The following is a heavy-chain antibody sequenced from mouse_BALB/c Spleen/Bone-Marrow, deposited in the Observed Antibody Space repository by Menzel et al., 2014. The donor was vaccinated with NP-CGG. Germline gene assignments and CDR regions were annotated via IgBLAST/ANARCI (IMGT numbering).Heavy chain of an antibody. CDR3: ARLGYYGGFAY. D-gene: IGHD2-3*01. J-gene: IGHJ3*01. V-gene: IGHV4-1*02. CDR1: GFDFSGFW. Sequence: EVHLVESGGGLVQPGRSLKISCAASGFDFSGFWMGWVRLAPGKGLEWIGEINPDSRTINYSPFLKDRFIISRDNAKNTLYLHMSKVRSEDTALYYCARLGYYGGFAYWGQGTLVSVPA. CDR2: INPDSRTI.